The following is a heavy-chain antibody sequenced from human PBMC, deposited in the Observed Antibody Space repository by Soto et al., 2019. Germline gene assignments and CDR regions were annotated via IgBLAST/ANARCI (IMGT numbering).Heavy chain of an antibody. V-gene: IGHV3-23*01. CDR2: ITGTGVSI. CDR1: GFSFSGYA. J-gene: IGHJ4*02. CDR3: AKDSIPYSSSYDLDH. D-gene: IGHD6-6*01. Sequence: EVQLLESGGGLVQPGGSLRLSCVASGFSFSGYAMSWVRQAPGKGLVWVSSITGTGVSIYYADSVRGRFTISRDNTKNPLYLHVSSLRADDAARYYCAKDSIPYSSSYDLDHWGRGALVTVSS.